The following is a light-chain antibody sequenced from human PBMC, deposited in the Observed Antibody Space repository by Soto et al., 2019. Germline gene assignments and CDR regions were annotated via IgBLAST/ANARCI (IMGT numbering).Light chain of an antibody. V-gene: IGKV1-12*01. CDR1: PDISSW. J-gene: IGKJ4*01. CDR2: AAT. Sequence: DIQMTKSPSSVSASVGDRVSITCRASPDISSWVAWYQQRPGKAPKLLIYAATILQSGVPSRFSGSGSGTAFTLTISNLQPEDFASYFCQQANSFPLTFGGGTKVDIK. CDR3: QQANSFPLT.